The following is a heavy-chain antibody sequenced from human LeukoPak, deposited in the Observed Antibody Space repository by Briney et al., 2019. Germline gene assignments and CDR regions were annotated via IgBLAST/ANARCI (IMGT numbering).Heavy chain of an antibody. CDR3: AKRGTEAYFDY. J-gene: IGHJ4*02. CDR1: GYTFSRYG. D-gene: IGHD3-16*01. V-gene: IGHV3-30*18. CDR2: ISYDGSNK. Sequence: SCKASGYTFSRYGIHWVRQAPGKGLEWVAVISYDGSNKYYADSVKGRFTISRDNSKKTLYLQMNSLRAEDTAVYYCAKRGTEAYFDYWGQGTLVTVSS.